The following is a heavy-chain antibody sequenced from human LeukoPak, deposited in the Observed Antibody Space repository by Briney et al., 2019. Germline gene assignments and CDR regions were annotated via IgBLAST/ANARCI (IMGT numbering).Heavy chain of an antibody. Sequence: SETLSLTCTVSGVSISSYYWSWLRQPPGKGLEWIGYIYTSGSTNYNPSLESRVTISVDTSKNQFSLKLSPVTAADTAVYYCARVVVPAAAGQSAYYYYMDVWGKGTTVTVSS. CDR3: ARVVVPAAAGQSAYYYYMDV. V-gene: IGHV4-4*09. CDR1: GVSISSYY. D-gene: IGHD2-2*01. CDR2: IYTSGST. J-gene: IGHJ6*03.